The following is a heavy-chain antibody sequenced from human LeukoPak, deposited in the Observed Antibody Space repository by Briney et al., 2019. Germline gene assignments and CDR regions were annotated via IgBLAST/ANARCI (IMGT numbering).Heavy chain of an antibody. CDR3: ARVYAGSYSYVSAFDI. CDR1: GGSISSGSYY. D-gene: IGHD3-16*01. J-gene: IGHJ3*02. CDR2: IYTSGST. Sequence: PSETLSLTCTVSGGSISSGSYYWSWIRQPAGKGLEWIGRIYTSGSTNYNPSLKSRVTISVDTSKNQFSLKLSSVTAADTAVYYCARVYAGSYSYVSAFDIWGQGTMVTVSS. V-gene: IGHV4-61*02.